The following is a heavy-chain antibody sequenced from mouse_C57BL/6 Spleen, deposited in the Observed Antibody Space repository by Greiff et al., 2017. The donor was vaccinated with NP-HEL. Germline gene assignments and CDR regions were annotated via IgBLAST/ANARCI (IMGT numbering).Heavy chain of an antibody. CDR3: ASHGYSDY. CDR2: IYPGDGDT. V-gene: IGHV1-80*01. J-gene: IGHJ2*01. Sequence: VQLQQSGAELVKPGASVKISCKASGYAFSSYWMNWVKPRPGKGLEWIGQIYPGDGDTNYNGKFKGKATLTADKSSSTAYMQLSSLTSEDSAVYFCASHGYSDYWGQGTTLTVSS. CDR1: GYAFSSYW. D-gene: IGHD1-1*02.